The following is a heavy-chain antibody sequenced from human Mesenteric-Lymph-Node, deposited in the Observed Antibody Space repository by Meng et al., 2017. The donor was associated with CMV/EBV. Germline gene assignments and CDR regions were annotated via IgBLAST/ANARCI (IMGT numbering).Heavy chain of an antibody. V-gene: IGHV3-23*01. CDR2: ISIGGSP. CDR1: GFRFSAHT. CDR3: AKGSELGFDY. Sequence: GGSLRLSCAASGFRFSAHTMIWVRQAPGKGLEWVSSISIGGSPFYADSVEGRFTISRDNSKNTLYLQMNSLRAEDTAVYYCAKGSELGFDYWGQGTLVTVSS. J-gene: IGHJ4*02. D-gene: IGHD1-7*01.